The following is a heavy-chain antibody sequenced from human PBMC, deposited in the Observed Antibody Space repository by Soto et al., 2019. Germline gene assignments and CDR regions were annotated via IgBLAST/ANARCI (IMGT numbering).Heavy chain of an antibody. CDR1: GFTFSSYT. V-gene: IGHV3-23*01. CDR2: ISGSGGST. D-gene: IGHD3-22*01. CDR3: AIGGSFDSSGFYDDFHY. Sequence: EVQLLESGGGLVQPGGSLRLSCTASGFTFSSYTMSWVRQAPGQGLEWVSAISGSGGSTFYADSVKGRFAISRDNSKDTLFPQMNSLRASDTAVYYWAIGGSFDSSGFYDDFHYWGQAEVVTVSS. J-gene: IGHJ4*02.